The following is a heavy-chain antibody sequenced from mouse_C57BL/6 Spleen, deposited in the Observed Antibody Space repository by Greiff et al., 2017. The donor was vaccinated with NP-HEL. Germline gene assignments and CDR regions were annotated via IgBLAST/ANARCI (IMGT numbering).Heavy chain of an antibody. V-gene: IGHV5-4*01. Sequence: EVKLVESGGGLVKPGGSLKLSCAASGFTFSSYAMSWVRQTPEKRLEWVATISDGGSYTYYPDNVKGRFTISRDNAKNNLYLQMSHLKSEDTAMYYCARDTAVYFDYWGQGTTLTVSS. J-gene: IGHJ2*01. CDR1: GFTFSSYA. D-gene: IGHD3-1*01. CDR3: ARDTAVYFDY. CDR2: ISDGGSYT.